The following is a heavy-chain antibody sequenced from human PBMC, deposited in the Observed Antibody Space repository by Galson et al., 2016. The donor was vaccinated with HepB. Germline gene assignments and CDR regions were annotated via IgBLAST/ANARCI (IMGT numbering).Heavy chain of an antibody. Sequence: QSGAEVKKPGESLKISCKGSGYSFTNYWIGWVRQMPGKGLECMGIIYPGDSDTRYSPSFQGQVTISADQSISTAYLQWSSLKASDTAIYYCARRDNYYGLGSYLFDYWGQGTLVTVSS. D-gene: IGHD3-10*01. CDR3: ARRDNYYGLGSYLFDY. CDR2: IYPGDSDT. V-gene: IGHV5-51*01. CDR1: GYSFTNYW. J-gene: IGHJ4*02.